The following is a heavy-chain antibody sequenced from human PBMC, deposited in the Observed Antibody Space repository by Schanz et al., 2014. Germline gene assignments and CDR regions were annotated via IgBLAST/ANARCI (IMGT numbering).Heavy chain of an antibody. CDR2: INPSGGST. J-gene: IGHJ6*02. V-gene: IGHV1-46*01. CDR1: GYTFTSYG. Sequence: QGQLVQSGAEVKKPGASVKVSCKASGYTFTSYGITWVRQAPGQGLEWMGIINPSGGSTNYAQKFQGRVTMTADKSTSTVYMEVSGLRSEDTAVYYCAKVDRTRYYAMDVWGQGTTVTVSS. D-gene: IGHD3-9*01. CDR3: AKVDRTRYYAMDV.